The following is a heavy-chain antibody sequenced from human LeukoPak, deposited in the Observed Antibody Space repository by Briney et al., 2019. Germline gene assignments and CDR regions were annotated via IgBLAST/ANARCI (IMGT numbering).Heavy chain of an antibody. Sequence: GRSLRLSCAASGFTFSSYGMHWVRQAPGKGLEWVAVISYDGSNKYYADSVKGRFTISRDNSKNTLYLQMNSLRAEDTAVYYCAKALVLGYCSGGSCSLRGYYYYGMDVWGQGTTVTVSS. D-gene: IGHD2-15*01. CDR3: AKALVLGYCSGGSCSLRGYYYYGMDV. V-gene: IGHV3-30*18. J-gene: IGHJ6*02. CDR2: ISYDGSNK. CDR1: GFTFSSYG.